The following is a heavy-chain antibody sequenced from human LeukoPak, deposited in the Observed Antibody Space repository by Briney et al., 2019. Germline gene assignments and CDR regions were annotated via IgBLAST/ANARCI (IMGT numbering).Heavy chain of an antibody. Sequence: GGSLRLSCEVSGFMFRSYWMDWVRQAPGRGLEWVANINQDGSEKYFVDSVKGRFTISRDNAKISLYLQMNSLRAEDTAVYYCSRALEVWGKGTTVTVSS. J-gene: IGHJ6*04. CDR1: GFMFRSYW. V-gene: IGHV3-7*01. CDR2: INQDGSEK. CDR3: SRALEV.